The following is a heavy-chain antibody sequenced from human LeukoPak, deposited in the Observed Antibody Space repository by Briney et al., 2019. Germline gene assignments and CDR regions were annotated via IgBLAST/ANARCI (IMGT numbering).Heavy chain of an antibody. J-gene: IGHJ4*02. CDR2: ISDSGGST. CDR3: VRDWGYDSSGYWQKYFDT. CDR1: GFTFSSYA. D-gene: IGHD3-22*01. Sequence: GGSLRLSCAASGFTFSSYAMSWVRQAPGKGLEWVSTISDSGGSTYYADSLKGRFTISRDNAKNTVYLQMNSLRAEDTAVYYCVRDWGYDSSGYWQKYFDTWGQGTLVTVSS. V-gene: IGHV3-23*01.